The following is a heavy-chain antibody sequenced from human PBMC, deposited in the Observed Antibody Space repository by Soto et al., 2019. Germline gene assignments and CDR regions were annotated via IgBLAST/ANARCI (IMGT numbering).Heavy chain of an antibody. J-gene: IGHJ4*02. CDR2: INPSGGST. Sequence: QVQLVQSESEVKKPGASVKVSCKASGYTFTSYYMHWVRQAPGQGLEWMGIINPSGGSTSYAQNFQARVTMTRETSASTGYMELSSLRSEDTAVYYCASQLYYYDTSGYHYFDYWGQGTLVTVSS. D-gene: IGHD3-22*01. CDR3: ASQLYYYDTSGYHYFDY. V-gene: IGHV1-46*01. CDR1: GYTFTSYY.